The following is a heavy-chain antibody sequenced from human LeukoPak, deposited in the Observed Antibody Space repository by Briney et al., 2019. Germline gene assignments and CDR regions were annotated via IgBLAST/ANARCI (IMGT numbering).Heavy chain of an antibody. CDR1: GFTVSSNY. CDR3: ARTNWNDADY. Sequence: GGSLRLSCAPSGFTVSSNYMSWVRQAPGKGLEWVSVIYSGGSTYYADSVKGRFTISRDNSKNTLYLQMNSLRAEDTAVYYCARTNWNDADYWGQGTLVTVSS. D-gene: IGHD1-1*01. CDR2: IYSGGST. V-gene: IGHV3-66*02. J-gene: IGHJ4*02.